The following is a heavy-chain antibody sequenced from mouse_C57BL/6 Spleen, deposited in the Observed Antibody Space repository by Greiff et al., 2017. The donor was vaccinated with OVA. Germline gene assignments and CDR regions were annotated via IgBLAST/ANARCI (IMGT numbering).Heavy chain of an antibody. CDR2: IYPGDGDT. J-gene: IGHJ4*01. V-gene: IGHV1-80*01. D-gene: IGHD1-1*01. Sequence: QVQLQQSGAELVKPGASVKISCKASGYAFSSYWMNWVKQRPGKGLEWIGQIYPGDGDTNYNGKFKGKATLTADKSSSTAYMQLSSLTSEDSAVYFCARAGAITTGNYAMDYWGQGTSVTVSS. CDR1: GYAFSSYW. CDR3: ARAGAITTGNYAMDY.